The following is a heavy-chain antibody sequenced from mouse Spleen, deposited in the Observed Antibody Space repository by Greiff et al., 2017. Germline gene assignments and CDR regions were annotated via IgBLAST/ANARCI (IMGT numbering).Heavy chain of an antibody. V-gene: IGHV1-4*01. CDR2: INPSSGYT. CDR1: GYTFTSYT. CDR3: AREGGYYYFDY. D-gene: IGHD2-3*01. Sequence: QVQLKESGAELARPGASVKMSCKASGYTFTSYTMHWVKQRPGQGLEWIGYINPSSGYTKYNQKFKDKATLTADKSSSTAYMQLSSLTSEDSAVYYCAREGGYYYFDYWGQGTTLTVSS. J-gene: IGHJ2*01.